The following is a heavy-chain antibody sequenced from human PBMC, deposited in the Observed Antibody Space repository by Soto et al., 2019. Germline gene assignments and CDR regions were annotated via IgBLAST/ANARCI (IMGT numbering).Heavy chain of an antibody. CDR3: ANEGNSARGPDY. D-gene: IGHD3-10*01. V-gene: IGHV3-23*01. Sequence: EVQLLESGGGLVQPGGSLRLSCAASGFTFSNYVLSWVRQAPGKGLEWVSAISGTGGSTYYADSVKVRFTISRDNSKNPLYVQMNSLRVEDTAVYYCANEGNSARGPDYWCQGTLVTVSS. CDR1: GFTFSNYV. CDR2: ISGTGGST. J-gene: IGHJ4*02.